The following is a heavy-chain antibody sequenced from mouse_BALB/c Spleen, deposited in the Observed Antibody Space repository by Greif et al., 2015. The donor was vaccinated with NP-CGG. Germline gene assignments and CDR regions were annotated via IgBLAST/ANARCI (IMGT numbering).Heavy chain of an antibody. V-gene: IGHV1S81*02. CDR2: INPSNGRT. J-gene: IGHJ4*01. Sequence: VQLQQSGAELVKPGASVKLSCKASGYTFTSYWMHWVKQRPGQGLEWIGEINPSNGRTNYNEKFKSKATLTVDKSSSTAYMQLSSLTSEDSAVYYCARAGYYRPMDYWGQGTSVTVSS. CDR1: GYTFTSYW. CDR3: ARAGYYRPMDY. D-gene: IGHD2-12*01.